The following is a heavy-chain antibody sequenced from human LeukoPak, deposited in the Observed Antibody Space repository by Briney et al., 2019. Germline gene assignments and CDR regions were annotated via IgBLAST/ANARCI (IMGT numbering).Heavy chain of an antibody. D-gene: IGHD1-26*01. J-gene: IGHJ4*02. V-gene: IGHV4-61*01. CDR3: AREREPTAFDY. Sequence: PSQTLSLTCTVSGGSVSTGSYYCSWIRQPPGKGLEWIGYMYYSGSANYNPSLKSRVTISVDTSKNQFSLNKNSVTAADAAMYYCAREREPTAFDYWGQGTLVSVSS. CDR1: GGSVSTGSYY. CDR2: MYYSGSA.